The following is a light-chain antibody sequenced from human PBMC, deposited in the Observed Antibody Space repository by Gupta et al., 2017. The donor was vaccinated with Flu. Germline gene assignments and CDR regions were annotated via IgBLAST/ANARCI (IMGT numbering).Light chain of an antibody. CDR1: NGAVGGYNC. V-gene: IGLV2-8*01. CDR3: SSYAGSNNLV. Sequence: NGAVGGYNCIAWYQQHPGKAPNPMIYEVSMRTSGVTARISGYKSGNTASLTVTGLQAGDEADYCYSSYAGSNNLVVGGGTKLTVL. J-gene: IGLJ2*01. CDR2: EVS.